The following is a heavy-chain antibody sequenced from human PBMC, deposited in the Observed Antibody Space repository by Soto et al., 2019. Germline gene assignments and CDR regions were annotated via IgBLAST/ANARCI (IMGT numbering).Heavy chain of an antibody. CDR1: GFIFSDHY. J-gene: IGHJ4*02. D-gene: IGHD2-8*01. Sequence: EVQLVESGGGLVQPGGSLRLSCAASGFIFSDHYMDWVRQAPGQGLEWVGRARNKVNSYITDHAATVRGRFTSSIDDSRDALYLQMNSLQAEDTAVYYCSCLMGTSLDYRGQGTLVTVSS. CDR3: SCLMGTSLDY. CDR2: ARNKVNSYIT. V-gene: IGHV3-72*01.